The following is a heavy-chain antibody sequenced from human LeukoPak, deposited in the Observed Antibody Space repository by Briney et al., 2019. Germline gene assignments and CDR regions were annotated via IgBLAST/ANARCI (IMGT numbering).Heavy chain of an antibody. J-gene: IGHJ4*01. Sequence: PGRSLRLSCVASGFIFSHYGMHWVRQAPGKGLEWVAVRWSDGSNRFYAGSVKGRFTISRDNSQNTVFLQMNSLRAEDTAMYYCARDAQRGFDYSNSLKYWGHGILVTVSS. CDR3: ARDAQRGFDYSNSLKY. CDR1: GFIFSHYG. CDR2: RWSDGSNR. D-gene: IGHD4-11*01. V-gene: IGHV3-33*01.